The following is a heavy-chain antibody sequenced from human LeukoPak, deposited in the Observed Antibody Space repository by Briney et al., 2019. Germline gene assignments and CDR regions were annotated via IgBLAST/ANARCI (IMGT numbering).Heavy chain of an antibody. D-gene: IGHD6-19*01. J-gene: IGHJ4*02. Sequence: GGSLRLSCAASGFTFNIYSMNWVRQAPGKGLEWVSVISGSGGSTYYADSVKGRFTISRDNSKNTLYLQMNSLRAEDTAVYYCAKDFAVAGPPYYFDYWGQGTLVTVSS. CDR2: ISGSGGST. V-gene: IGHV3-23*01. CDR1: GFTFNIYS. CDR3: AKDFAVAGPPYYFDY.